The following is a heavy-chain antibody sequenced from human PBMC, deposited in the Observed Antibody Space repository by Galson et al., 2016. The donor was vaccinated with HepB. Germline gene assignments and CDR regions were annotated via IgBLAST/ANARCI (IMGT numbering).Heavy chain of an antibody. V-gene: IGHV1-3*01. Sequence: SVKVSCKASGYTFTSYAMHWVRQAPGQRLEWMGWINAGNGNTNYSQKFQGRVTIPADESTSTAYMELSSLSSEDTAVYYCARDYHFGYSSSTSFYSYGMDVWGQGTTVTVSS. CDR2: INAGNGNT. CDR1: GYTFTSYA. CDR3: ARDYHFGYSSSTSFYSYGMDV. D-gene: IGHD2-2*01. J-gene: IGHJ6*02.